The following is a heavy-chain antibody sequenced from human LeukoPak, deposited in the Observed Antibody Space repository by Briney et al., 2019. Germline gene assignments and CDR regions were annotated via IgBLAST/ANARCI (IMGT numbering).Heavy chain of an antibody. CDR1: GFTFSSYA. J-gene: IGHJ5*02. CDR3: AKDFLSSSGSSWFDP. V-gene: IGHV3-23*01. Sequence: PGGSLRLSCAASGFTFSSYAMSWVRQAPGKGLEWVSAISGSGGSTYYADSVKGRFTISRDNSKNTLYLQMNSLRAEDTAVYYCAKDFLSSSGSSWFDPWGQGTLVTVSS. D-gene: IGHD6-19*01. CDR2: ISGSGGST.